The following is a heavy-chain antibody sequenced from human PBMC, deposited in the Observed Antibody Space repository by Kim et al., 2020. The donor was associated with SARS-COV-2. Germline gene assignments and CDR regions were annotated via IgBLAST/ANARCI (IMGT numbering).Heavy chain of an antibody. CDR1: GFTFSNYA. Sequence: GGSLRLSCVASGFTFSNYAMNWVRQTPGKGLERVSNIIGDTFTIYYADSVRGRFTISRDNSKNMMYLQMNTLRAEDTAIYYCAKDVWRTRHTDGDFFDY. CDR2: IIGDTFTI. V-gene: IGHV3-23*01. J-gene: IGHJ4*01. CDR3: AKDVWRTRHTDGDFFDY. D-gene: IGHD2-8*01.